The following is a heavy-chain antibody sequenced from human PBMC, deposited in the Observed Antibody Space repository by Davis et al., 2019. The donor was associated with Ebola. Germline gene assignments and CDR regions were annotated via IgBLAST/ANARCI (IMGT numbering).Heavy chain of an antibody. CDR1: GYTFTSYG. CDR2: ISAYNGNT. CDR3: ATLGPSDAFDI. V-gene: IGHV1-18*01. Sequence: ASVKVSCKASGYTFTSYGISWVRQAPGQGLEWMGWISAYNGNTNYAQKLQGRVTMTTDTSTDTAYTELSSLRSEDTAVYYCATLGPSDAFDIWGQGTMVTVSS. J-gene: IGHJ3*02.